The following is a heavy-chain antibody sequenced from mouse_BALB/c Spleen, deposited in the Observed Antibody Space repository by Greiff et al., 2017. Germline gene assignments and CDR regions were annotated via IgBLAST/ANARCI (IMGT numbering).Heavy chain of an antibody. V-gene: IGHV3-2*02. CDR2: ISYSGST. CDR3: ANYGSSSWFAY. J-gene: IGHJ3*01. CDR1: GYSITSDYA. D-gene: IGHD1-1*01. Sequence: EVKLVESGPGLVKPSQSLSLTCTVTGYSITSDYAWNWIRQFPGNKLEWMGYISYSGSTSYNPSLKSRISITRDTSKNQFFLQLNSVTTEDTATYYCANYGSSSWFAYWGQGTLVTVSA.